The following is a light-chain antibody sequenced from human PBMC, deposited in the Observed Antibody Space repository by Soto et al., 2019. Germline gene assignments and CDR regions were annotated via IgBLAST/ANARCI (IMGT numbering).Light chain of an antibody. J-gene: IGKJ2*01. V-gene: IGKV1-12*01. CDR3: QQYDTYFRYT. Sequence: DIQMTQSPSSVSASVGDRVTITCRASQGISTNLAWYQQKPGKAPKLLIYAASSLQTGVPPRFSGSGSGTDFTLTISSLQPEDFAIYYCQQYDTYFRYTFGQGTKLDIK. CDR1: QGISTN. CDR2: AAS.